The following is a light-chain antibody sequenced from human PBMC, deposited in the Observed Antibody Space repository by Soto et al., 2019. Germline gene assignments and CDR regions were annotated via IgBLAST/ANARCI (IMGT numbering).Light chain of an antibody. J-gene: IGKJ4*01. CDR3: QQYGSSPPRIT. CDR2: GAS. CDR1: QSVSSSY. Sequence: EIVLTQSPGTLSLSPGERATLSCRASQSVSSSYLAWYQQKPGQAPRLLIYGASSRAPGIPDRFSGSGSGTDFTLTISRLEPEDFAVYYCQQYGSSPPRITFGGGTKVEIK. V-gene: IGKV3-20*01.